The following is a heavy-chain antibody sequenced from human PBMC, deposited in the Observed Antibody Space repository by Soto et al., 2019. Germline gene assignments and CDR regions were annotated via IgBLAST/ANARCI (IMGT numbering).Heavy chain of an antibody. CDR1: GFSLSTTSGMS. D-gene: IGHD5-18*01. CDR2: IDGDDDR. CDR3: VRARGYSSGLRGDWFDP. V-gene: IGHV2-70*01. Sequence: GSGPTLVNPTQTLTLTCTFSGFSLSTTSGMSVSWIRQPPGKALEWLALIDGDDDRYYSTSLRTRLTISKDTSKKQVVLTMTNMDPVDTATYYCVRARGYSSGLRGDWFDPWGQGTLVT. J-gene: IGHJ5*02.